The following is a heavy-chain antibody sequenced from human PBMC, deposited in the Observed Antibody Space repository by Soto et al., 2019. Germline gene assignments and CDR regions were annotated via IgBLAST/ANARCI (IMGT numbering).Heavy chain of an antibody. CDR1: GGSIISSSYY. J-gene: IGHJ4*02. Sequence: SETLSLTCTVSGGSIISSSYYWCCIRQPPGKGLEWIGSIYYSGSTYYNPSLKSRVTISVDTSKNQFSLKLSSVTAADTAVYYCASSIVGAYDYWGQGTLVTVSS. D-gene: IGHD1-26*01. CDR3: ASSIVGAYDY. CDR2: IYYSGST. V-gene: IGHV4-39*01.